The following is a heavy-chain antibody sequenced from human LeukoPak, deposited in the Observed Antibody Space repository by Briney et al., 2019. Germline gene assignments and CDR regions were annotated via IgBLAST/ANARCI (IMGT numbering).Heavy chain of an antibody. CDR3: VSTATFDY. V-gene: IGHV3-7*03. J-gene: IGHJ4*02. Sequence: GGSLRLSCAVSGFTFSNYWMSWVRQAPGKGLEWVANIKQDGSERYYVDSVKGRFTISRDNAKNLLSLEMNSLGVEDTAIYYCVSTATFDYWGQGTLVTVSS. CDR1: GFTFSNYW. D-gene: IGHD5-12*01. CDR2: IKQDGSER.